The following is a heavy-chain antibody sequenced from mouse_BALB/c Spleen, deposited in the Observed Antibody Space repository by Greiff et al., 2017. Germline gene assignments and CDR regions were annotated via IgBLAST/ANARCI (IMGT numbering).Heavy chain of an antibody. Sequence: QVQLKQSGAELVKPGASVKLSCKASGYTFTSYYMYWVKQRPGQGLEWIGEINPSNGGTNFNEKFKSKATLTVDKSSSTAYMQLSSLTSEDSAVYYCTRSQPWYFDVWGAGTTVTVSS. CDR3: TRSQPWYFDV. J-gene: IGHJ1*01. CDR1: GYTFTSYY. V-gene: IGHV1S81*02. CDR2: INPSNGGT.